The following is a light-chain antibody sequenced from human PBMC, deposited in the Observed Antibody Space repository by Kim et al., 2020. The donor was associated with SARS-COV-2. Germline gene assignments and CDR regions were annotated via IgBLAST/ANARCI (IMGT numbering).Light chain of an antibody. J-gene: IGKJ1*01. Sequence: PAERAAHSCRASQNIRSNLAWYQQIPGQAPRLLIHGASNRATGIPARFSGSGSGTEFTLTINSLQSDDFAIYYCLQYNNWPPWTFGQGTKVDIK. CDR1: QNIRSN. CDR3: LQYNNWPPWT. V-gene: IGKV3-15*01. CDR2: GAS.